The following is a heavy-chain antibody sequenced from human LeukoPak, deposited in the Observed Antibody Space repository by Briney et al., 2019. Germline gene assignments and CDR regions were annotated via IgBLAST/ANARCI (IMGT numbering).Heavy chain of an antibody. D-gene: IGHD5-18*01. V-gene: IGHV3-53*01. CDR3: ATDGDIGMAQVDPFDI. CDR2: LYSGGNT. J-gene: IGHJ3*02. Sequence: GGSLRLSCAVSGFTVSSNYMSWVRQAPGKGLEWVSVLYSGGNTNYADSVKGRFTISRDNSKNTLYLQMNSLRAEDTAVYYCATDGDIGMAQVDPFDIWGQGTMVTVSS. CDR1: GFTVSSNY.